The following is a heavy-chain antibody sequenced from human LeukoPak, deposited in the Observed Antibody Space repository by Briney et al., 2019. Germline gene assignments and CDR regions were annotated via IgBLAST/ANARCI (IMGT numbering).Heavy chain of an antibody. CDR3: ARGRRPYYYYGMDV. CDR2: IYHSGST. V-gene: IGHV4-38-2*02. CDR1: GYSISSGYY. Sequence: SETLSLTCTVSGYSISSGYYWGWIRQPPGKGLEWIGSIYHSGSTYYNPSLKSRVTISVDTSKNQFSLKLSSVTAADTAVYYCARGRRPYYYYGMDVWGQGTTVTVSS. J-gene: IGHJ6*02.